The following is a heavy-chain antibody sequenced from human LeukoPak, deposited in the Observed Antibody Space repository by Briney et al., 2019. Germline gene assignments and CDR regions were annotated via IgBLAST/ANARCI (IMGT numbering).Heavy chain of an antibody. CDR3: ARIGGSYPDC. J-gene: IGHJ4*03. CDR2: IRYDGSDK. D-gene: IGHD1-26*01. Sequence: GGSLRLSCATSGFTFNNYGIHWVRQAPGKGLEWVAFIRYDGSDKYYADSVKGRFTISRDNSKNTLYLQMNSLRAEDTAVYYCARIGGSYPDCWGQGTLVTVSS. V-gene: IGHV3-30*02. CDR1: GFTFNNYG.